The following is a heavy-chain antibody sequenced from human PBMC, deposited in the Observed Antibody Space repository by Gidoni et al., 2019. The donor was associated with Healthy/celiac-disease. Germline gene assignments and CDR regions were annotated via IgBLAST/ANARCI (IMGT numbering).Heavy chain of an antibody. CDR2: MNPNSGNT. CDR1: GYTFTSYD. J-gene: IGHJ4*02. Sequence: QVQQVQSGAEVQKPGASVKVSCTASGYTFTSYDINWVRQATGQGLEWMGWMNPNSGNTGYAQKFQGRVTMTRNTSISTAYMELSSLRSEDTAVYYCARSSASGSYGVSGVWLGWGQGTLVTVSS. CDR3: ARSSASGSYGVSGVWLG. V-gene: IGHV1-8*01. D-gene: IGHD1-26*01.